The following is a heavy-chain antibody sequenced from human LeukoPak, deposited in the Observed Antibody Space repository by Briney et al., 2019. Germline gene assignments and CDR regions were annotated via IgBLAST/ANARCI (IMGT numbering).Heavy chain of an antibody. D-gene: IGHD3-22*01. CDR2: ISSSSSYI. CDR1: GFTFSSYS. CDR3: ARGDYYYDSSGSPIDY. J-gene: IGHJ4*02. Sequence: GGSLRLSCAASGFTFSSYSMNWVRQAPGKGLEWVSSISSSSSYIYYADSVKGRFTISRDNAKNSLYLQMNSLRAEDTAVYYCARGDYYYDSSGSPIDYWGQGTLVTVSS. V-gene: IGHV3-21*01.